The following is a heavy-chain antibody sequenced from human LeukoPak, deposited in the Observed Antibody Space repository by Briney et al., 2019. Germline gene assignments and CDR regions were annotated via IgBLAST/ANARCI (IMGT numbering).Heavy chain of an antibody. CDR3: ARVGPVRSYDFWSGYPRWFDP. CDR2: MNPNSGNT. Sequence: ASVKVSCKASGYTFTSYDINWVRQATGQGLEWMGWMNPNSGNTGYAQQFQGRVTMTRNTSISTAYMELSSLRSEDTAVYYCARVGPVRSYDFWSGYPRWFDPWGQGTLVTVSS. CDR1: GYTFTSYD. D-gene: IGHD3-3*01. V-gene: IGHV1-8*01. J-gene: IGHJ5*02.